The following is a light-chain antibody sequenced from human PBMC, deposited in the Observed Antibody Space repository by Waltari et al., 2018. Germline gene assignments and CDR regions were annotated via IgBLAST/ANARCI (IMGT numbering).Light chain of an antibody. CDR2: DVS. CDR3: SSYAGNNNYI. J-gene: IGLJ1*01. CDR1: SSDVGGYDY. V-gene: IGLV2-8*01. Sequence: QSVLTQPPSASGSPGQSVSIPCTGPSSDVGGYDYFSWYQQHPGKAPKLMIYDVSKRPSGVPDRFSGSKSGNTASLTVSGLQADDEADYYCSSYAGNNNYIFGSGTKVTVL.